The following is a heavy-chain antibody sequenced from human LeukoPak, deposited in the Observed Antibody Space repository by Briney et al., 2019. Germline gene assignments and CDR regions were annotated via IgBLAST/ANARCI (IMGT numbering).Heavy chain of an antibody. J-gene: IGHJ4*02. D-gene: IGHD3-10*01. V-gene: IGHV5-51*01. CDR3: ARVSRRGYYYGSGSYYYFDY. CDR1: GYSFTSYL. CDR2: IYPGDSDT. Sequence: RGESLKISCKGSGYSFTSYLIGWVRQMPGKGLEWMGIIYPGDSDTRYSPSFQGQVTISADKSISTAYLQWSSLKASDTAMYYCARVSRRGYYYGSGSYYYFDYWGQGTLVTVSS.